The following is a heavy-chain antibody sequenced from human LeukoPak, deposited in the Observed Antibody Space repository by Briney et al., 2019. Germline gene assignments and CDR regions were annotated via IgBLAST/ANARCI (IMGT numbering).Heavy chain of an antibody. J-gene: IGHJ5*02. V-gene: IGHV5-51*01. CDR2: IYPGDSDT. D-gene: IGHD4-23*01. CDR1: GHSFTSYW. CDR3: ARHHDYGGNSCWFDP. Sequence: GESLKISCKGSGHSFTSYWIGWVRQMPGKGLEWMGIIYPGDSDTRYSPSFQGQVTISADKSISTAYLQWSSLKASDTAMYYCARHHDYGGNSCWFDPWGQGTLVTVSS.